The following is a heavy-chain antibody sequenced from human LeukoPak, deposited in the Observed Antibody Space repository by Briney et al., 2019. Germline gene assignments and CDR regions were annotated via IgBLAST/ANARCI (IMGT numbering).Heavy chain of an antibody. CDR3: ARRGCSWYPNPFEY. D-gene: IGHD6-13*01. CDR2: IYYSGST. CDR1: GGSISSSSYY. J-gene: IGHJ4*02. V-gene: IGHV4-39*01. Sequence: PSETLSPTCTVSGGSISSSSYYWGWIRQPRGKGLEWIGSIYYSGSTYYNPSLKSRVTISVDTSKNQFSLKLSSVTAADTAVYYCARRGCSWYPNPFEYWGPGTLVTVSS.